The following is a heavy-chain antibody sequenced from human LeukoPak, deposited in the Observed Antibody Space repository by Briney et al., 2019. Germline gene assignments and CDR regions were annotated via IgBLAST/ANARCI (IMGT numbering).Heavy chain of an antibody. V-gene: IGHV3-7*01. J-gene: IGHJ4*02. CDR2: IQKGRSEK. D-gene: IGHD5-12*01. CDR1: AFTFGSYW. Sequence: GSLSLSCAASAFTFGSYWMTWVRQAPGKGLVWLANIQKGRSEKNYADSVKGRFTISRDNAKNSLYLQMNSLRAEDTAVYYCARDSGNSGYDVHDYWGQGTLVTVSS. CDR3: ARDSGNSGYDVHDY.